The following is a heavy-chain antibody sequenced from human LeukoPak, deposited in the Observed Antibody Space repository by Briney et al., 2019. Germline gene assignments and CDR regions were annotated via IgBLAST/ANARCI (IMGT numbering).Heavy chain of an antibody. CDR2: IKAKADGGTT. D-gene: IGHD5-24*01. V-gene: IGHV3-15*01. J-gene: IGHJ4*02. CDR1: GFTLSNAW. Sequence: GGSLRLSCTVSGFTLSNAWMTWVRQAPGKGLEWIGRIKAKADGGTTDYAAPVKGRFTILRDDSKNTVYLQMNSLKVEDTAVYSCATPGRRWDYFDFWGRGTLVTVSP. CDR3: ATPGRRWDYFDF.